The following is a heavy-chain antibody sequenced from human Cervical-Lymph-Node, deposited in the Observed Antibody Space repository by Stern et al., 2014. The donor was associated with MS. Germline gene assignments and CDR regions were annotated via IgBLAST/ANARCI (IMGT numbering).Heavy chain of an antibody. CDR2: ISSSSTSL. V-gene: IGHV3-48*02. CDR3: ARSGIATGGTRFGPDY. D-gene: IGHD6-13*01. Sequence: EVQLVESGGGLEQPGGSLRLSCAASGFIFSDYSMNWVRQAPGKGLEWISYISSSSTSLYYAESVTGRFTISRDNARNSLYLQMDSLRDEDTAVYYCARSGIATGGTRFGPDYWGQGTLATVSS. J-gene: IGHJ4*02. CDR1: GFIFSDYS.